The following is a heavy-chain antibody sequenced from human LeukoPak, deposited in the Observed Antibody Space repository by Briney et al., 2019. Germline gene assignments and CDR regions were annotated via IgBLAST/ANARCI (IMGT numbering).Heavy chain of an antibody. V-gene: IGHV4-59*12. CDR2: MYYSGNT. CDR1: GGSISSYY. Sequence: PSETLSLTCTVSGGSISSYYWSWIRQPPGKGLEWIGYMYYSGNTNYNPSLKSRVTLSLDTSKNQFSLKLSSVTAADTAVYYCASLRGYSYGYDCWGQGTLVTVSS. D-gene: IGHD5-18*01. CDR3: ASLRGYSYGYDC. J-gene: IGHJ4*02.